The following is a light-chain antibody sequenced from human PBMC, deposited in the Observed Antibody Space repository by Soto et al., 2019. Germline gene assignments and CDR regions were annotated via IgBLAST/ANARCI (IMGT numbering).Light chain of an antibody. Sequence: QSALTQPASVSGSPGQSNTISCTGTSSDVGSYNLVSWYQQHPGKAPKLMISEVNKRPSGVSNRFSGSKSGNTASLTISGLQAEDEADYYCCSYAGTSTNVFGTGTKLTVL. J-gene: IGLJ1*01. V-gene: IGLV2-23*02. CDR2: EVN. CDR1: SSDVGSYNL. CDR3: CSYAGTSTNV.